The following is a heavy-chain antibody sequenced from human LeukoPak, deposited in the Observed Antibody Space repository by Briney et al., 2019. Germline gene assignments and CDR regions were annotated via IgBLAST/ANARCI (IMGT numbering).Heavy chain of an antibody. CDR3: ARVLLLGYCSSTRCPEGYFDY. Sequence: GGSLRLSCAASGFTFSRDSMNWVRQAPGKGLEWVSSISSSSSYIYYADSVKGRFTISRDNAKNSLYLQMNSLRAEDTAVYYCARVLLLGYCSSTRCPEGYFDYWGQGTLVTVSS. D-gene: IGHD2-2*03. CDR2: ISSSSSYI. V-gene: IGHV3-21*01. J-gene: IGHJ4*02. CDR1: GFTFSRDS.